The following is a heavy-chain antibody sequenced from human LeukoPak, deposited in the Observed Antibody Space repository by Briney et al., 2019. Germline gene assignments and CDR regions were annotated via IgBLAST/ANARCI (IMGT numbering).Heavy chain of an antibody. CDR3: ASSPRIAVAGLYYYYYYMDV. Sequence: SETLSPTCTVSGGSISSSSYYWGWIRQPLGEGLGWIGSIYYSGSTYYHPSLKSRVTISVDTSKNQFSLKLSSVTAADTAVYYCASSPRIAVAGLYYYYYYMDVWGKGTTVTVSS. V-gene: IGHV4-39*01. CDR2: IYYSGST. J-gene: IGHJ6*03. CDR1: GGSISSSSYY. D-gene: IGHD6-19*01.